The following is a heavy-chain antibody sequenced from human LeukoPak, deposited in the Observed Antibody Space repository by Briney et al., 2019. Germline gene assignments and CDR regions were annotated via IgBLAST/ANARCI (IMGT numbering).Heavy chain of an antibody. J-gene: IGHJ4*02. CDR1: GDYVSSNNAA. Sequence: SQTLSLTCAISGDYVSSNNAAWNWIRQSPSRGLEWLGRTYYRSKWSNNYAVSVKGRITINPDTSKNQFSLQLNSVTPEDTAVYYCARGGDYGDYYFDYWGQGTLVTVSS. CDR3: ARGGDYGDYYFDY. CDR2: TYYRSKWSN. D-gene: IGHD4-17*01. V-gene: IGHV6-1*01.